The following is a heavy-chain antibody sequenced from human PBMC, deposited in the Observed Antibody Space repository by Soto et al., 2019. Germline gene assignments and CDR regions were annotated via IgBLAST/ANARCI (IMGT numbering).Heavy chain of an antibody. CDR3: AKGRKPDHDEGLCAFDS. V-gene: IGHV3-23*01. J-gene: IGHJ4*02. Sequence: GGSLSLSCVVSGRTFRSYDMSWVRQAPGKGLEWVSGISGGGAGTYYAASVKGRFTISRDPSTTTLFLDMYSLGAEDTAIYYCAKGRKPDHDEGLCAFDSWGQGVLVTVSS. D-gene: IGHD3-3*01. CDR1: GRTFRSYD. CDR2: ISGGGAGT.